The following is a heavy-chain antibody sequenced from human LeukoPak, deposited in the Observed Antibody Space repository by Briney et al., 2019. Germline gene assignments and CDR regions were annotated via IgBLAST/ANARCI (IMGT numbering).Heavy chain of an antibody. CDR1: GDSINSNNYY. CDR3: ARVSTTDDAFDI. D-gene: IGHD1-1*01. V-gene: IGHV4-39*07. Sequence: SETLSLTCTVSGDSINSNNYYWGWIRQPPGKGLEWIGSIYDSGSTYYNPSLKSRVTISVDKSKNQFSLKLSSVTAADTAVYYCARVSTTDDAFDIWGQGTMVTVSS. J-gene: IGHJ3*02. CDR2: IYDSGST.